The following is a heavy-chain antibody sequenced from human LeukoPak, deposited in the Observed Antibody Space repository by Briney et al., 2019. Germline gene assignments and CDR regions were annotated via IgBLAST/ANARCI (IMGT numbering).Heavy chain of an antibody. D-gene: IGHD1-1*01. Sequence: PGGSLRLSCAASGFTFRDFWMSWARQAPGKGLEWVANIQQNGIEKYSVEGRFTISRDNVNSLLYLQINSLRADDTAMYYCTRDRDGKDLWGQGTLVTVSS. CDR1: GFTFRDFW. J-gene: IGHJ5*02. CDR2: IQQNGIEK. V-gene: IGHV3-7*03. CDR3: TRDRDGKDL.